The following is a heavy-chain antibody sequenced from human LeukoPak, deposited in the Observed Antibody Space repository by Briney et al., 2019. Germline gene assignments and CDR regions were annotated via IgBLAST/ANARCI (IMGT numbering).Heavy chain of an antibody. V-gene: IGHV3-53*01. CDR1: GFTVSSTF. D-gene: IGHD3-22*01. J-gene: IGHJ3*02. CDR3: ARAFSYDSRGAFGS. CDR2: FHSSGTT. Sequence: PGGSLRLSCGTSGFTVSSTFMAWVRQPPGKGLEWVSGFHSSGTTFYADSVKGRFTISRDNSKNTLNLQMNSLRVDDTAVYYCARAFSYDSRGAFGSWGQGTMVTVSS.